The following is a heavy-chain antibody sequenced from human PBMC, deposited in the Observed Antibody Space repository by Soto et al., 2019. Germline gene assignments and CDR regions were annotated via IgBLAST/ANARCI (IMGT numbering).Heavy chain of an antibody. Sequence: LRLSCAAAGFTFSYYYMSWIRQAPGKGLEWVSYISSSSSYTNYADSVKGRFTISRDNAKNSLYLQMNSLRAEDTAVYYCARDTAPYDFWSGHGAFDIWGKGTMVTVSS. D-gene: IGHD3-3*01. V-gene: IGHV3-11*06. CDR1: GFTFSYYY. J-gene: IGHJ3*02. CDR3: ARDTAPYDFWSGHGAFDI. CDR2: ISSSSSYT.